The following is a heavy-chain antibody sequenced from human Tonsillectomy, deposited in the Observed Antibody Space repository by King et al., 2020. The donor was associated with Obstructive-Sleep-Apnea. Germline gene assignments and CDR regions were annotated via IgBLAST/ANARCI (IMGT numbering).Heavy chain of an antibody. J-gene: IGHJ5*02. V-gene: IGHV3-49*03. Sequence: VQLVESGGGLVQPGRSLRLSCIGSGFTFGDYAMSWFRQAPGKGLEWVGFVRSKPYGGTTDYAASVKGRFAISRDDSKSIAYLQMDSLKTEDTALYYWCSDGSYGWGSLTNSFAPWGQGTLVTAS. CDR1: GFTFGDYA. CDR2: VRSKPYGGTT. CDR3: CSDGSYGWGSLTNSFAP. D-gene: IGHD3-10*01.